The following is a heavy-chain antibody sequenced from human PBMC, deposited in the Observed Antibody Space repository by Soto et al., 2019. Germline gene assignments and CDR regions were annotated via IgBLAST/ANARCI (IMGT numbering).Heavy chain of an antibody. CDR3: AREKNCDCWSGYYPYYYYGMDV. J-gene: IGHJ6*02. Sequence: GGSLRLSCAASGFTFSSYAMHWVRQAPGKGLEWVAVISYDGSNKYYADSVKGRFTISRDNSKNTLYLQMNSLRAEDTAVYDGAREKNCDCWSGYYPYYYYGMDVWGQGTTVTVSS. V-gene: IGHV3-30-3*01. CDR1: GFTFSSYA. D-gene: IGHD3-3*01. CDR2: ISYDGSNK.